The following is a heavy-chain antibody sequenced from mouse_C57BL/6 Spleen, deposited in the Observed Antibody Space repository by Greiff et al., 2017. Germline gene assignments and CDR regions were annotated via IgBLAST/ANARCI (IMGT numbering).Heavy chain of an antibody. Sequence: EVKLVESGGGLVKPGGSLKLSCAASGFTFSSYAMSWVRQTPEKRLEWVATISDGGSYTYYPDNVKGRITISRDNAKNNLYLQMSHLKSEDTAMYYCARDLGYDYAWFAYWGQGTLVTVSA. CDR3: ARDLGYDYAWFAY. J-gene: IGHJ3*01. CDR1: GFTFSSYA. D-gene: IGHD2-4*01. V-gene: IGHV5-4*01. CDR2: ISDGGSYT.